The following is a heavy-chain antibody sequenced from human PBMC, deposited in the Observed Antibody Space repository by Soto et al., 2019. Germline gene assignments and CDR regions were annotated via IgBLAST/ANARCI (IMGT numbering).Heavy chain of an antibody. D-gene: IGHD6-19*01. J-gene: IGHJ4*02. CDR1: GYTFISYG. Sequence: QLVQSGAEVKKPGSSVKVSCKAFGYTFISYGIGWVRQAPGQGLEWMGWIATHNDNTNYAQQFQGRVTFTTDTSTSTAYMELRSLTSDDTAIYYCAREYSSGWKGLGYWGQGTLVTVSS. CDR2: IATHNDNT. V-gene: IGHV1-18*01. CDR3: AREYSSGWKGLGY.